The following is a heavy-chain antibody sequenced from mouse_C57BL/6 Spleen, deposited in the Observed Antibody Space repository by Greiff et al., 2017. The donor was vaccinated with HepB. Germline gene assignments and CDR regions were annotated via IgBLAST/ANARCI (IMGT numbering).Heavy chain of an antibody. CDR1: GFTFSSYA. CDR2: ISDGGSYT. J-gene: IGHJ1*03. CDR3: ARGGYSNYLYWYFDV. Sequence: EVMLVESGGGLVKPGGSLKLSCAASGFTFSSYAMSWVRQTPEKRLEWVATISDGGSYTYYPDNVKGRFTISRDNAKNNLYLQMSHLKSEDTAMYYCARGGYSNYLYWYFDVWGTGTTVTVSS. D-gene: IGHD2-5*01. V-gene: IGHV5-4*03.